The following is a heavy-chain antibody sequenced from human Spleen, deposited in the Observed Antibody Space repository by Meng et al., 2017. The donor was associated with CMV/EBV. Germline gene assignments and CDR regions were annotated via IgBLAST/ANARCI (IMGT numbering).Heavy chain of an antibody. D-gene: IGHD3-9*01. V-gene: IGHV3-53*01. J-gene: IGHJ4*02. CDR3: ARVQYNILTGYVDC. CDR2: IYRDGRT. Sequence: GESLKISCAASGFPFRSYTMSWFRQAPGKGLEWVSVIYRDGRTYSADSVKGRFTISRDNSKNTLYLQMNSLRAEDTAVYYCARVQYNILTGYVDCWGQGTLVTVSS. CDR1: GFPFRSYT.